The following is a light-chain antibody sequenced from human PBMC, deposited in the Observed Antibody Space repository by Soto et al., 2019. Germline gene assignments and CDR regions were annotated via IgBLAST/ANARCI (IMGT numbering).Light chain of an antibody. CDR1: HNVDNW. Sequence: DIEMTQSPSSLFASVGDRVTITCRASHNVDNWVAWYQQKPEKAPKSLIYAASSLHSGVPLRFSGSESGALFTLTISNLQPEDFATYYCQQYVSYPRTFGQGTKVDIK. CDR2: AAS. V-gene: IGKV1D-16*01. CDR3: QQYVSYPRT. J-gene: IGKJ1*01.